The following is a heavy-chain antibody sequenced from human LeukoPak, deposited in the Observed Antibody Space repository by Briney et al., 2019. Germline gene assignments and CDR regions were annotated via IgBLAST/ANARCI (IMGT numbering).Heavy chain of an antibody. CDR3: RVTPIYYFDY. CDR1: GYSFTTYG. V-gene: IGHV7-81*01. Sequence: GASVKVSCKASGYSFTTYGMNGVPQAPGQGLEWMGWFNTNTGNPTYAQGFTGRFVFSMDTSASTAYLQISSLKAEDMATSESRVTPIYYFDYWGQGTLVTVSS. CDR2: FNTNTGNP. J-gene: IGHJ4*02. D-gene: IGHD2-21*02.